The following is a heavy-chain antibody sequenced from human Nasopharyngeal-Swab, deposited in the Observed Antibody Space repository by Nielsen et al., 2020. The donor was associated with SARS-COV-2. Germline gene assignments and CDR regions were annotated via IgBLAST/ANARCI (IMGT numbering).Heavy chain of an antibody. J-gene: IGHJ3*02. V-gene: IGHV3-33*01. CDR3: ARGDRYGGNALDAFDI. Sequence: GGSLRLSCAASGFTFSSYGMHWVRQAPGKGLEWAAVIWYDGSNKYYADSVRGRFTISRDNSKNTLYLQMNSLRAEDTAVYYCARGDRYGGNALDAFDIWGQGTMVTVSS. CDR1: GFTFSSYG. D-gene: IGHD4-23*01. CDR2: IWYDGSNK.